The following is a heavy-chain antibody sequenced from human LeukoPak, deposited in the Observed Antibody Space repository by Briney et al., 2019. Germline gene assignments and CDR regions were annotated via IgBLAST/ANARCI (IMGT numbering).Heavy chain of an antibody. CDR1: GYTFTGYY. D-gene: IGHD6-13*01. Sequence: GASVKVSCKASGYTFTGYYMHWVRQAPGQGREWRGGISAYNGNTNYAQKLHGRVTLTTDTSTTTAYMELRSLRSDDTAVYSCARAAAGGTTNWFDPWGQGTLVTVSS. J-gene: IGHJ5*02. V-gene: IGHV1-18*04. CDR3: ARAAAGGTTNWFDP. CDR2: ISAYNGNT.